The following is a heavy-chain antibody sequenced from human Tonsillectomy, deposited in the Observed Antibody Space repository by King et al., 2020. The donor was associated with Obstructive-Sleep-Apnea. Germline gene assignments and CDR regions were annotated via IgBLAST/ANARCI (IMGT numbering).Heavy chain of an antibody. V-gene: IGHV3-30*04. Sequence: VQLVESGGGVVQPGRSLRLSCAASGFTFSAYSMHWVRQAPGKGLEWVAAISYDGSKKYYADSVKGRFTIFRDNSKNTLYLHMNSLRAEDTAVYYCARDTEDDYGTYYYGLDVWGQGTTVTVSS. CDR2: ISYDGSKK. CDR1: GFTFSAYS. D-gene: IGHD4-17*01. CDR3: ARDTEDDYGTYYYGLDV. J-gene: IGHJ6*02.